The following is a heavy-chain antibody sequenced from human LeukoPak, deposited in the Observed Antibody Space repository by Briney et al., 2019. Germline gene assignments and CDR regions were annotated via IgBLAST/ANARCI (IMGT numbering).Heavy chain of an antibody. Sequence: GGSLRLSCAASEFTFSSYWMSWVRQAPGRGLVWVANIKQDGSEKYYVDSVKGRFTISRDNAKNSLYLQMNSLRAEDTAVYYCARADGDGGYYYYYGMDVWGKGTTVTVSS. V-gene: IGHV3-7*03. CDR2: IKQDGSEK. J-gene: IGHJ6*04. CDR3: ARADGDGGYYYYYGMDV. D-gene: IGHD4-17*01. CDR1: EFTFSSYW.